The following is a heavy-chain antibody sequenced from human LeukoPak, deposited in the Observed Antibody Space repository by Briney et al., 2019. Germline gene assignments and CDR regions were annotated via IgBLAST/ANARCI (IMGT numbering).Heavy chain of an antibody. V-gene: IGHV4-39*07. CDR3: ARVDLSYGSGSYFYTTRNYFDY. Sequence: SETLSLTCTVSGGSISSSSYYWGWIRQPPGKGLEWIGSIYYSGSTNYNPSLKSRVTISVDTSKNQFSLKLSSVTAADTAVYYCARVDLSYGSGSYFYTTRNYFDYWGQGTLVTVSS. J-gene: IGHJ4*02. CDR1: GGSISSSSYY. CDR2: IYYSGST. D-gene: IGHD3-10*01.